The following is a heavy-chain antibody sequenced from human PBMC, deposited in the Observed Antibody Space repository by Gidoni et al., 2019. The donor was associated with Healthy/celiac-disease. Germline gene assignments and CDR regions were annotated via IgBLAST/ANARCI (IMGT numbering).Heavy chain of an antibody. V-gene: IGHV4-39*01. CDR2: IYYSGST. CDR1: GGSISSSSYY. CDR3: ARAGQLVLRSHYFDY. Sequence: QLQLQESCPGLVKPSETLSLTCTVSGGSISSSSYYWGWIRQPPGKGLEWIGSIYYSGSTYYNPSLKSRVTISVDTSKNQFSLKLSSVTAADTAVYYCARAGQLVLRSHYFDYWGQGTLVTVSS. J-gene: IGHJ4*02. D-gene: IGHD6-6*01.